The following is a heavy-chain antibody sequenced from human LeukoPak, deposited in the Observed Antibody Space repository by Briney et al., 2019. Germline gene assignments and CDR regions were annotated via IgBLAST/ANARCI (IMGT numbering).Heavy chain of an antibody. J-gene: IGHJ4*02. V-gene: IGHV4-59*12. Sequence: SETLSLTCTVSGGSISSYYWSWIRQPPGKGLEWIGYIYYSGSTNYNPSLKSRVTISVDTSKNQFSLKLSSVTAADTAIYYCARLRSGGQVAGVYFDSWGQGTLVTVSS. CDR3: ARLRSGGQVAGVYFDS. CDR1: GGSISSYY. D-gene: IGHD6-19*01. CDR2: IYYSGST.